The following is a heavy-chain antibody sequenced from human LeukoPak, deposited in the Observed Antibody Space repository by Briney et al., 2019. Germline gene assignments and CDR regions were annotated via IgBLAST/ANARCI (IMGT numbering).Heavy chain of an antibody. J-gene: IGHJ3*02. CDR1: GFTFDNNA. V-gene: IGHV3-9*01. Sequence: HPGRPLRLSCAASGFTFDNNAMHWVRQTPGKGLEWVSGISWNSGSIGYAGSVQGRFTISRDNAKNSLYLQMNSLRDGDTALYYCAKDMMSHNYGASDIWGQGTMVTVSS. CDR3: AKDMMSHNYGASDI. CDR2: ISWNSGSI. D-gene: IGHD5-18*01.